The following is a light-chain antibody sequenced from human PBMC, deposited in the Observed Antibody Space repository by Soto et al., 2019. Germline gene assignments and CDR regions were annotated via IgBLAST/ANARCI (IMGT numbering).Light chain of an antibody. CDR3: QQYYLVPFT. CDR1: RSVLYTSNNQNY. Sequence: DIVMTQSPDSLGVSLGERATINCKSSRSVLYTSNNQNYLAWYQQKSGQPPKLLIYGASARESGVPARFSGSGSGTDFTLTINGLQADDVAVYYCQQYYLVPFTFGPGTKVDIK. V-gene: IGKV4-1*01. CDR2: GAS. J-gene: IGKJ3*01.